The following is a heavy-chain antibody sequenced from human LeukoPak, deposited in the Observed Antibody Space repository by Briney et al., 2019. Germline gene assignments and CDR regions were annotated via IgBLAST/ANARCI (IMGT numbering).Heavy chain of an antibody. Sequence: GASVKVSCNISGYTFASYYIHWVRQAPGQGPEWMGIINPSGGSAGYAQNFQGRVTMTRDTSTSTVYMELSSLRSEDTAVYYCARGMVRGVIRGSFDYWGQGTPVTASS. J-gene: IGHJ4*02. D-gene: IGHD3-10*01. CDR1: GYTFASYY. V-gene: IGHV1-46*01. CDR2: INPSGGSA. CDR3: ARGMVRGVIRGSFDY.